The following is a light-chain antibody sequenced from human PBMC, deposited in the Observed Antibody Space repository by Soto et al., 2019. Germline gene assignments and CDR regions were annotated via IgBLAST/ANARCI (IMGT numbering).Light chain of an antibody. CDR1: RSDVGGYNY. J-gene: IGLJ3*02. Sequence: QSALTQPASVSGSPGQSITISCTGTRSDVGGYNYVSWYQQHPGKVPKLMIYEVTNRPSGVSNRFSGSKSGNTASLTISGLQLEDDADYYCSSFTVNSTVVFGGGTKVTVI. V-gene: IGLV2-14*01. CDR2: EVT. CDR3: SSFTVNSTVV.